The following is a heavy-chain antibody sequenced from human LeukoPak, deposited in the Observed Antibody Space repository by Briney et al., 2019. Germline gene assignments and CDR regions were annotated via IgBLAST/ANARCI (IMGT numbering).Heavy chain of an antibody. Sequence: GGSLRLSCAASGFTFSSYWMSWVRQAPGKGLEWVANIKQDGSEKYHVDSVKGRFTISRDNAKNSLYLQMNSLRAEDTAVYYCAREEVDCSSTSCYSGAFDIWGQGTMVTVSS. CDR2: IKQDGSEK. CDR3: AREEVDCSSTSCYSGAFDI. D-gene: IGHD2-2*02. CDR1: GFTFSSYW. J-gene: IGHJ3*02. V-gene: IGHV3-7*01.